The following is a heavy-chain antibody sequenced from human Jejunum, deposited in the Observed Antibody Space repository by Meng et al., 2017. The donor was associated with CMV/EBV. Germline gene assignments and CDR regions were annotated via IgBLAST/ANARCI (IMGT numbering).Heavy chain of an antibody. CDR2: IFAGGST. Sequence: VSNNYMTWVRQTPGLELEWVSIIFAGGSTYYADSVKSRFTISRDDSNNTLYLQMNSLRPDDTAVYYCARDRGNILLGELSFAFDPWGQGTLVTVSS. V-gene: IGHV3-53*05. D-gene: IGHD3-16*01. CDR3: ARDRGNILLGELSFAFDP. J-gene: IGHJ5*02. CDR1: VSNNY.